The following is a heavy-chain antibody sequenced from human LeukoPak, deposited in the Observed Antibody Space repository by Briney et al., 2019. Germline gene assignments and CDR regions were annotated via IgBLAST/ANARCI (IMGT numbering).Heavy chain of an antibody. J-gene: IGHJ4*02. V-gene: IGHV3-30*03. Sequence: GTSLRLSCVASGITFTDYAINWVRRAPGKGMEWVAVISSDGNNKYYADTVKGRFTISRDNFRNTVFLEVSTLRPEDTGLYYCVRDLTYGARFDYWGQGTLVTVSS. CDR3: VRDLTYGARFDY. CDR1: GITFTDYA. CDR2: ISSDGNNK. D-gene: IGHD3-9*01.